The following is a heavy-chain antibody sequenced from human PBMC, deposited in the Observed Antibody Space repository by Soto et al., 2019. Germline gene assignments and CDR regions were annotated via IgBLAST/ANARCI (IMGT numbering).Heavy chain of an antibody. J-gene: IGHJ6*02. CDR3: AGERFGEHVMDV. V-gene: IGHV3-48*02. CDR1: GFTFSSYS. Sequence: EVQLVESGGGLVQPGGSLRLSCAASGFTFSSYSMNWVRQAPGKGLEWVSYISSSSSTIYYADSVKGRFTISRDNAKNSLYLQMNSLRDEDTAVYYCAGERFGEHVMDVWGQGTTVTVSS. CDR2: ISSSSSTI. D-gene: IGHD3-10*01.